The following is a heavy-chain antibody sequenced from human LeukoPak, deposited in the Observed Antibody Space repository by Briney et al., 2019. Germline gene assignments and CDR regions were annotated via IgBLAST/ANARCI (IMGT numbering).Heavy chain of an antibody. J-gene: IGHJ4*02. CDR2: INPNINGT. CDR1: GYTFTGYY. D-gene: IGHD6-25*01. Sequence: ASVKVSCKASGYTFTGYYIHWVRQAPGQALAWMGWINPNINGTNYAQKFQGRVTMTGDRSISTAYMELSRLRSDDTAVYYCARERTPGSGYGVDYWGQGTVVTVSS. V-gene: IGHV1-2*02. CDR3: ARERTPGSGYGVDY.